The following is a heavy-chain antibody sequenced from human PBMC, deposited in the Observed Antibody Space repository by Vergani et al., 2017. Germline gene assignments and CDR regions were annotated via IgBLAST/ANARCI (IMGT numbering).Heavy chain of an antibody. D-gene: IGHD3-22*01. CDR2: TYYRSKWYN. CDR1: GDSVSSNSAA. J-gene: IGHJ4*02. CDR3: ARGYYDNSGYSGDLDY. V-gene: IGHV6-1*01. Sequence: QLQQSGPGLVKPSQTLSLTCAISGDSVSSNSAAWNWIRQSPSRGLEWLGRTYYRSKWYNDYAVSVNSRITIDPDTSKNQFSLHLNSVTPEDTAVYYWARGYYDNSGYSGDLDYWGQGTLVTVSS.